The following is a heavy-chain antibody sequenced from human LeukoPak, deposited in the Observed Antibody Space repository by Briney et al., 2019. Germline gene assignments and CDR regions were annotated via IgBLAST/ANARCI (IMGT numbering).Heavy chain of an antibody. D-gene: IGHD2-15*01. CDR3: ARVGGSRGGFDAFDI. CDR1: GGTFSSYT. V-gene: IGHV1-69*02. CDR2: IIPILGIA. Sequence: SVKVSCKASGGTFSSYTISWVRQAPGQGLEWMGRIIPILGIANYAQKFQGRVTITADKSTSTAYMELSSLRSEDTAVYYCARVGGSRGGFDAFDIWGQGTMVTVSS. J-gene: IGHJ3*02.